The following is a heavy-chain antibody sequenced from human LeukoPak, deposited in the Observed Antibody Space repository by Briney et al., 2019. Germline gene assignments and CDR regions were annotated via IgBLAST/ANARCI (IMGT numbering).Heavy chain of an antibody. CDR1: RFSFSTYA. Sequence: GSLRLSCAASRFSFSTYAMHWVRQAPGKGLEWVSSISASGGSTYPADSVKGRFTISRDNSKNTVYLQMSSLRAEDTAVYYCAKGLQHTIFGVDVCGQGTTVIVSS. J-gene: IGHJ6*02. V-gene: IGHV3-23*01. D-gene: IGHD3-3*01. CDR3: AKGLQHTIFGVDV. CDR2: ISASGGST.